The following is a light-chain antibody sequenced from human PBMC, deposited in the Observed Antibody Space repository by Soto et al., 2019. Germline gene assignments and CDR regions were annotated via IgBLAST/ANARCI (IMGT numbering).Light chain of an antibody. CDR2: EVT. CDR3: SSPTNTITLEVI. CDR1: NSDVGGYDF. Sequence: QSALTQPASVSGSPGQSVTISCTGSNSDVGGYDFVSWYQHHPGKAPKLILYEVTKRPSGVSNRFSGSKSGNTASLTISGLQAEDDEAYYCSSPTNTITLEVIFGGGTKLTVL. V-gene: IGLV2-14*01. J-gene: IGLJ2*01.